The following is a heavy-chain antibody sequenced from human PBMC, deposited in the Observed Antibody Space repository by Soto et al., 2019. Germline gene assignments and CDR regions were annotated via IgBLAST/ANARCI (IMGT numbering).Heavy chain of an antibody. CDR1: GFTFSSYG. V-gene: IGHV3-33*01. J-gene: IGHJ6*02. D-gene: IGHD1-1*01. Sequence: GGSLRLSCAASGFTFSSYGMHWVRQAPGKGLEWVAVIWYDGSNKYYADSVKGRFTISRDNSKNTLYLQMNSLRAEDTAVYYCARDGNNWNDVDRYYYYYGMDVWGQGTTVTVSS. CDR2: IWYDGSNK. CDR3: ARDGNNWNDVDRYYYYYGMDV.